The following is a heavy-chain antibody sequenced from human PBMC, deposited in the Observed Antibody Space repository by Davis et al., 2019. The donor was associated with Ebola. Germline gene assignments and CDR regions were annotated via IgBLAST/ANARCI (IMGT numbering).Heavy chain of an antibody. CDR2: ISSSSSYI. D-gene: IGHD3-16*01. Sequence: PGGSLRLSCAASGFTFSSYSMNWVRQAPGKGLEWVSSISSSSSYIYYADSVKGRFTISRDNAKNSLYLQMNSLRAEDTAVYYCARALGGEPGAFDIWGQGTMVTVSS. CDR1: GFTFSSYS. V-gene: IGHV3-21*01. J-gene: IGHJ3*02. CDR3: ARALGGEPGAFDI.